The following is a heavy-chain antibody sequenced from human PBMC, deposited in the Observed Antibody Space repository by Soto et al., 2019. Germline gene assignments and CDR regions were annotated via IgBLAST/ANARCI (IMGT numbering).Heavy chain of an antibody. Sequence: PGGSLRPSCAASGFTFSSYAMTWVRQAPGQGLEWVASISGSGGTTNYADSVKGRFTISRDNSKNTAYLQMNGLRAEDTAVYYCAKDRGICLDVYRYCHYYGMDVSGQGTTVTV. V-gene: IGHV3-23*01. D-gene: IGHD1-20*01. CDR1: GFTFSSYA. J-gene: IGHJ6*02. CDR2: ISGSGGTT. CDR3: AKDRGICLDVYRYCHYYGMDV.